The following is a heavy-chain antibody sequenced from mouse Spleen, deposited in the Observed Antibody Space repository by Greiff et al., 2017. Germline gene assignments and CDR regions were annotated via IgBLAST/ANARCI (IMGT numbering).Heavy chain of an antibody. CDR2: IWSDGST. CDR1: GFSLTSYG. J-gene: IGHJ4*01. Sequence: VKLQESGPGLVAPSQSLSITCTISGFSLTSYGVHWVRQPPGKGLEWLVVIWSDGSTTYDSALKSRLSISKDNSKSQVFLKVNSLQADDTAMYYCARHGGITTIVGDAMDYWGQGTSVTVSS. CDR3: ARHGGITTIVGDAMDY. D-gene: IGHD1-1*01. V-gene: IGHV2-6-1*01.